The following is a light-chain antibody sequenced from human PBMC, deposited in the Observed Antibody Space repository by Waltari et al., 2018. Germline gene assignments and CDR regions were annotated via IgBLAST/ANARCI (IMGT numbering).Light chain of an antibody. Sequence: DIQMTQSPSSVSASLGDTVTITCRASQGIATNLAWFQQKPGQAPKPLIYLASRLQSGIPSRFRGSGSGTYFTLTINSLQPEDSATYYCQHYNDYPWTFGQGTKVEI. CDR1: QGIATN. J-gene: IGKJ1*01. V-gene: IGKV1-16*01. CDR3: QHYNDYPWT. CDR2: LAS.